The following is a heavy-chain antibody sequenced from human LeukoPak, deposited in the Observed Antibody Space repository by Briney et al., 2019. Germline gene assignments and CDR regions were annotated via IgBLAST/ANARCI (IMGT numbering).Heavy chain of an antibody. CDR3: ARGGSGYYWAFDC. J-gene: IGHJ4*02. CDR1: GFTVNSYY. D-gene: IGHD3-22*01. Sequence: AGGSLRLSCAASGFTVNSYYMSWVRQAPGKGLEWVSLIYGDGSTSYADSVKGRFTISRDNSKKTLSLQMNSLRAEDTAMYYCARGGSGYYWAFDCWGQGTLVTVSS. V-gene: IGHV3-53*01. CDR2: IYGDGST.